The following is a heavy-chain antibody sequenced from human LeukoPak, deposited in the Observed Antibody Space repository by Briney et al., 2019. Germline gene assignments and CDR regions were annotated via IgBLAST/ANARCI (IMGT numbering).Heavy chain of an antibody. J-gene: IGHJ6*02. Sequence: SETLSLTCTVSGGSISSSTYYWGWVRQPPGKGLEWFGSIYYSGSTSYNPSLKSRVTISVDTSKNQFSLKLSSVTAADTAVYCCASGPFVTGRSYGMDVWGQGTTVTVSS. CDR1: GGSISSSTYY. D-gene: IGHD2-21*02. CDR3: ASGPFVTGRSYGMDV. V-gene: IGHV4-39*01. CDR2: IYYSGST.